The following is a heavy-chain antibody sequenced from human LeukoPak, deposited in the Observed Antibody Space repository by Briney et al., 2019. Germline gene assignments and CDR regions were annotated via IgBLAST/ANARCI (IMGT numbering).Heavy chain of an antibody. CDR3: ARDGTTYYDFWSGYYTGGGSYYYYYYMDV. Sequence: PSETLSPTCAVYGGSFSGYYWSWIRQPPGKGLEWIGEINHSGSTNYNPSLKSRVTISVDTSKNQFSLKLSSVTAADTAVYYCARDGTTYYDFWSGYYTGGGSYYYYYYMDVWGKGTTVTVSS. J-gene: IGHJ6*03. CDR1: GGSFSGYY. CDR2: INHSGST. D-gene: IGHD3-3*01. V-gene: IGHV4-34*01.